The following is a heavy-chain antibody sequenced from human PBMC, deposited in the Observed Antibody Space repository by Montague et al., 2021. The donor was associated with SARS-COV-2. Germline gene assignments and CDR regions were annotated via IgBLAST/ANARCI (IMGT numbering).Heavy chain of an antibody. D-gene: IGHD1-14*01. Sequence: SETLSLTCTVSGASVGSSDWGWIRQSPGKGLEWIGYFYSVGSTDYNPSLKSRATISRDTSKNQFSLKVRSVTAADTAVYYRARETMTADAFDIWGQGTMVTLSS. CDR1: GASVGSSD. CDR2: FYSVGST. J-gene: IGHJ3*02. V-gene: IGHV4-59*02. CDR3: ARETMTADAFDI.